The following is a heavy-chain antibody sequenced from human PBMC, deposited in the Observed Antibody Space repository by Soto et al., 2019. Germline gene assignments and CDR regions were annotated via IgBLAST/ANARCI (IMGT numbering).Heavy chain of an antibody. Sequence: QVQLVQSGAELKKPGSSVKVSCKASGGTFSSFGISWVRQAPGQGLEWMVGIIPVFGRPNYAQRFRGRLTIVADESTNTGYMELIALRSEDTAVYYCAREGSGYNFWGQGTQVTVSA. CDR3: AREGSGYNF. V-gene: IGHV1-69*01. D-gene: IGHD5-12*01. J-gene: IGHJ1*01. CDR2: IIPVFGRP. CDR1: GGTFSSFG.